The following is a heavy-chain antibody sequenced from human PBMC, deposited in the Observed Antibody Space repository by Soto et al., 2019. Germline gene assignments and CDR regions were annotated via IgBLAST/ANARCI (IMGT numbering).Heavy chain of an antibody. J-gene: IGHJ4*02. CDR1: GFTFSTYD. CDR3: ARRKERSGPHYFDY. Sequence: ASVKVSCKTSGFTFSTYDISWVRQASGQGLEWMGWMNPNTGNTGYAQNFQGRVTMTRNTSISTAYMELSSLRSEDTAVYFCARRKERSGPHYFDYWGQGTLVTVSS. D-gene: IGHD6-25*01. CDR2: MNPNTGNT. V-gene: IGHV1-8*01.